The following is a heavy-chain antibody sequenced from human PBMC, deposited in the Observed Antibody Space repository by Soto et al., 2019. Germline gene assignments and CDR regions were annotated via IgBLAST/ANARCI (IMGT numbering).Heavy chain of an antibody. V-gene: IGHV3-48*01. D-gene: IGHD3-10*01. J-gene: IGHJ4*02. Sequence: GSLRLSCAASGFTFSSYSMNWVRQAPGKGLEWVSYISSSSSTIYYADSVKGRFTISRDNAKNSLYLQINSLRAEDTAVYYCARDWSYYGSGTSLGYWGQGTLVTVSS. CDR3: ARDWSYYGSGTSLGY. CDR1: GFTFSSYS. CDR2: ISSSSSTI.